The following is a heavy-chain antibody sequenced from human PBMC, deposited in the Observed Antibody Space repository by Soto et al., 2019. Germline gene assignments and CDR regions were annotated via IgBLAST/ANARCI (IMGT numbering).Heavy chain of an antibody. J-gene: IGHJ6*03. CDR3: ARDGRGWIYYYYNMGV. D-gene: IGHD1-26*01. Sequence: EVQLVESGGGLVQPGGSLRLSCAASGFTFSRYSMNWVRQAPGEGLECVSYISSSSSTIYYADSVKGRFTISRDNVKNSLYLQRNSRRAELTAVYYRARDGRGWIYYYYNMGVWGKGTLVTVSS. V-gene: IGHV3-48*01. CDR2: ISSSSSTI. CDR1: GFTFSRYS.